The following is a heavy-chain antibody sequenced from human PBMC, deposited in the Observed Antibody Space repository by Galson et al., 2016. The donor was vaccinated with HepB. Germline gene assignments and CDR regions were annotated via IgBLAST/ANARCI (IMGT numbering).Heavy chain of an antibody. Sequence: LSLTCAVSGGSISSRYWWSWVRQPPGKGLEWIGEISHSAGTIYNPSLKSRVSISLDKSKNLFSLRLTSVTAADTALYYCARAFREGDDASSGWDYWYFDLWDRGTLVTVSS. CDR2: ISHSAGT. V-gene: IGHV4-4*02. D-gene: IGHD6-19*01. CDR1: GGSISSRYW. J-gene: IGHJ2*01. CDR3: ARAFREGDDASSGWDYWYFDL.